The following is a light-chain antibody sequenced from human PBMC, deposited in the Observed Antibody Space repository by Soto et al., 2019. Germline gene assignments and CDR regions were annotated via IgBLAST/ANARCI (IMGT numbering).Light chain of an antibody. V-gene: IGKV1-9*01. J-gene: IGKJ3*01. CDR2: AAS. CDR3: QQSLSYPFS. Sequence: DIQLTQSPSFLSASVGDRVTITCRASQGIHSYLVWYQQKLGTAPKLLIYAASTLQSGVPSSFSGSGSWTDFTLTISSLQPEDFAPYYCQQSLSYPFSFRPGTTVDI. CDR1: QGIHSY.